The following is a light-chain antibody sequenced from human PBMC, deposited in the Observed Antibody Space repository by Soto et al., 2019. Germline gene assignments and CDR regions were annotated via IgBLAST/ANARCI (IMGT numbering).Light chain of an antibody. J-gene: IGLJ1*01. V-gene: IGLV1-47*02. Sequence: VLTQPPSASGTAGQVVTISCSGGDSNIGSNSVYWYQHLPRMAPKLLIYYNNQRPSGVPDRFSGSRSGTSASLAIVGLRSEDEAVDYRAAWDSSLSACVFGNGTKVTVL. CDR3: AAWDSSLSACV. CDR1: DSNIGSNS. CDR2: YNN.